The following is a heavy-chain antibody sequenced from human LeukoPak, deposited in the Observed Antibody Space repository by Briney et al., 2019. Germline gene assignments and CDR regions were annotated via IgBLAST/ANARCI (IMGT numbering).Heavy chain of an antibody. Sequence: GGSLRLSCAASGFTVSSNYMSWVRQAPGKRLEWVSVIYSGGSTYYADSVKGRFTISRDNSKNTLYLQVNSLRAEDTAVYYCARAPGSSWPPSLDYWGQGTLVTVSS. V-gene: IGHV3-53*01. CDR2: IYSGGST. D-gene: IGHD6-13*01. CDR3: ARAPGSSWPPSLDY. J-gene: IGHJ4*02. CDR1: GFTVSSNY.